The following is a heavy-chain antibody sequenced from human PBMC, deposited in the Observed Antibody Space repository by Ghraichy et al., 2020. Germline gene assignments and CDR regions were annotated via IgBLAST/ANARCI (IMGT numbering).Heavy chain of an antibody. CDR2: ITSSSRTK. CDR1: GFSFSGYS. D-gene: IGHD4-23*01. CDR3: ARGSTVVRFYYYDGMDV. J-gene: IGHJ6*02. Sequence: GGSLRLSCVGSGFSFSGYSMNWVRQSPGKGLEWISYITSSSRTKSYADSVKGRFTISRDNAQNSLYLQMNSLGDEDTAVYYCARGSTVVRFYYYDGMDVWGQGTTVTVSS. V-gene: IGHV3-48*02.